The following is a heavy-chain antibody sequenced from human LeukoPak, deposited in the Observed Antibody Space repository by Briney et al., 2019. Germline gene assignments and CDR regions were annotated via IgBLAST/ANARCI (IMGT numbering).Heavy chain of an antibody. CDR2: IKSQTDGGAR. J-gene: IGHJ5*02. CDR3: TTAWFDP. CDR1: GFTFSNAW. V-gene: IGHV3-15*01. Sequence: PGGSLRLSCAASGFTFSNAWMTWVRQAPGKGLEWVGRIKSQTDGGARDYAAPVKGRFTISRDDSENTLYLHMNSLKSEDTAVYYCTTAWFDPWGQGTLVTVSS.